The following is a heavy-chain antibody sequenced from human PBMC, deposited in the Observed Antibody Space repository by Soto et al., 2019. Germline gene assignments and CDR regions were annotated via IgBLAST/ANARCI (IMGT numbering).Heavy chain of an antibody. D-gene: IGHD2-15*01. CDR1: GDSIRSYY. CDR2: IYYSGST. J-gene: IGHJ6*02. CDR3: ARAYGSFDNGLDV. V-gene: IGHV4-59*01. Sequence: QVQIQESGPGLVKPSETLSLTCTVSGDSIRSYYWTWIRQPPGKGLELIGYIYYSGSTRYNPSLKSRVTISVDMSKHHFSLKLSSVIAADTAVYYCARAYGSFDNGLDVWGQGTAVTVSS.